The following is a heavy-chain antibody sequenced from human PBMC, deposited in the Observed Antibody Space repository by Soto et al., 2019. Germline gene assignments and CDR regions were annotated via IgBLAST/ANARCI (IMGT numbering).Heavy chain of an antibody. Sequence: ASVKVSCKASGYTFTIYAMHWVLQAPGQRLEWMGWINAGNGNTKYSQKFQGRVTITRDTSASTAYMELSSLRSEDTAVYYCARPLIEEAGTLDYLGQGTLVNVSS. CDR1: GYTFTIYA. V-gene: IGHV1-3*01. D-gene: IGHD6-13*01. CDR3: ARPLIEEAGTLDY. CDR2: INAGNGNT. J-gene: IGHJ4*02.